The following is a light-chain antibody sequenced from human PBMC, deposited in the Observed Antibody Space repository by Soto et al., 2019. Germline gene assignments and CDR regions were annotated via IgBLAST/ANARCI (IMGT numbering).Light chain of an antibody. Sequence: DFQMTQSPSPLSASVGDRVTITCRASQNINNGVAWYQQKPGKAPKFLIYDASTLQRGVPSRFSGSRFGTEFSLTISSLQPDDCGSYYCQRTRTFGQGTKVEIK. CDR3: QRTRT. CDR1: QNINNG. J-gene: IGKJ1*01. V-gene: IGKV1-5*01. CDR2: DAS.